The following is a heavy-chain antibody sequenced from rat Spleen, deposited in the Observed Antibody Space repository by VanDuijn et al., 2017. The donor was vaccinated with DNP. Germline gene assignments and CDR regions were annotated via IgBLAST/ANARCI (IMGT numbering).Heavy chain of an antibody. CDR3: ARHGRRVFDY. J-gene: IGHJ3*01. D-gene: IGHD1-11*01. V-gene: IGHV5-22*01. Sequence: EVQLVESGGGLLQPGRSRKLSCAASGFIFSDYNMAWVRQAPKKGLELVAYISYAGGSTYHGDSVKGRFTISRDNAESTLYLQMNSLRSEDMATYFCARHGRRVFDYWGQGTLVTVSS. CDR2: ISYAGGST. CDR1: GFIFSDYN.